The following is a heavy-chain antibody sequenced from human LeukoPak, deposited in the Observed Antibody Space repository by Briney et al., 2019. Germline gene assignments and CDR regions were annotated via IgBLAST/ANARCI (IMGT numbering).Heavy chain of an antibody. J-gene: IGHJ4*02. D-gene: IGHD1-26*01. Sequence: ASVKVSCKASGYTFTSYGISWVRQAPGQGLEWMGWISAYNGNTNYAQKFQGRVTITADKSTSTAYMELSSLRSEDTAVYYCARGRGELPGYFDYWGQGTLVTVSS. V-gene: IGHV1-18*01. CDR2: ISAYNGNT. CDR1: GYTFTSYG. CDR3: ARGRGELPGYFDY.